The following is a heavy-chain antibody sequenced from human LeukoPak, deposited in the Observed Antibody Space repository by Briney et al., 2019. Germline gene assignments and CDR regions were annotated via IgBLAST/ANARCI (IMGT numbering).Heavy chain of an antibody. D-gene: IGHD6-6*01. V-gene: IGHV4-34*01. CDR2: INHSGST. J-gene: IGHJ6*03. CDR1: GGSSSGYY. Sequence: SETLSLTCAVYGGSSSGYYWSWIRQPPGKGLEWIGEINHSGSTNYNPSLKSRVTISVDTSKNQFSLKLSSVTAADTAVYYCSGSSSIRPNFNYYYYMDVWDKGTTVTVSS. CDR3: SGSSSIRPNFNYYYYMDV.